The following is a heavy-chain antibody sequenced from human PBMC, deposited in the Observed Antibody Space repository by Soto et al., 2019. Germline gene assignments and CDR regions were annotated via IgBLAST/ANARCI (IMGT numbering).Heavy chain of an antibody. Sequence: QVHLVESGGGVVQPGRSLRLSCAASGFTFSSFGMHWVRQAPGKGLAWVALISYDASDKYYADSVKGRFTISRDNPENTLVLQMNSLRAEDTAVYYCAKMEGYCSGGRCYGSYHGMDVWGQGTTVTVSS. J-gene: IGHJ6*02. CDR3: AKMEGYCSGGRCYGSYHGMDV. V-gene: IGHV3-30*18. D-gene: IGHD2-15*01. CDR1: GFTFSSFG. CDR2: ISYDASDK.